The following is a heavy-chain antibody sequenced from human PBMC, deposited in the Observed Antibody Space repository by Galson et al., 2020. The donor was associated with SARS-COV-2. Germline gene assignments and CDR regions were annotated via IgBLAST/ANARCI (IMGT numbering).Heavy chain of an antibody. J-gene: IGHJ6*02. CDR1: GYTFTDYY. D-gene: IGHD3-9*01. Sequence: ASVKVSCKASGYTFTDYYIHWVRQAPGQGLEWMGWINPKSGGTNYAQKFEGRVTMTRDTSITTAYMELSRLRADDTAVYYCARRRYYDVLTGYIVDVWGQGIMVTVSS. V-gene: IGHV1-2*02. CDR2: INPKSGGT. CDR3: ARRRYYDVLTGYIVDV.